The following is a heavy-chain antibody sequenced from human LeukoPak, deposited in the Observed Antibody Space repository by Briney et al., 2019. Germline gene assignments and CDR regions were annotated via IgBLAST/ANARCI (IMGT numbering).Heavy chain of an antibody. V-gene: IGHV1-69*04. CDR2: IIPILGIA. CDR1: GGTFSSYA. Sequence: SVKVSCKASGGTFSSYAISWVRQAPGQGLEWTGRIIPILGIANYAQKFQGRVTITADKSTSTAYMELSSLRSEDTAVYYCARDRDYDSSGPFDYWGQGTLVTVSS. J-gene: IGHJ4*02. D-gene: IGHD3-22*01. CDR3: ARDRDYDSSGPFDY.